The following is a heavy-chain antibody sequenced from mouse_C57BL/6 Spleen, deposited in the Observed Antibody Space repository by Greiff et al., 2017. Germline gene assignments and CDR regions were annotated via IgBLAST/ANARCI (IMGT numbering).Heavy chain of an antibody. CDR1: GYTFTDYE. Sequence: VQRVESGAELVRPGASVTLSCKASGYTFTDYEMHWVKQTPVHGLEWIGAIDPETGGTAYNQKFKGKAILTADKSSSTAYMELRSLTSEDSAVYYCTRREITTVVATEGWFAYWGQGTLVTVSA. J-gene: IGHJ3*01. V-gene: IGHV1-15*01. CDR3: TRREITTVVATEGWFAY. D-gene: IGHD1-1*01. CDR2: IDPETGGT.